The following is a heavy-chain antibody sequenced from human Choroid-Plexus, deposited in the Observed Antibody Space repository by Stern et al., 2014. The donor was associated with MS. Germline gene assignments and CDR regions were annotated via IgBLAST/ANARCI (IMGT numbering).Heavy chain of an antibody. D-gene: IGHD2/OR15-2a*01. J-gene: IGHJ5*02. V-gene: IGHV3-30*18. Sequence: VQLVESGGGVVQPGRPLRLSCVASGFTFGSYAMHWVRQAPGKGLEWVEGVSYDGSNKYYADSVKGRFTISRDNSQNTLYMQMSSLRPEDTAVYYCAKDRQYLTYFFDHWGQGSLVTVSS. CDR2: VSYDGSNK. CDR3: AKDRQYLTYFFDH. CDR1: GFTFGSYA.